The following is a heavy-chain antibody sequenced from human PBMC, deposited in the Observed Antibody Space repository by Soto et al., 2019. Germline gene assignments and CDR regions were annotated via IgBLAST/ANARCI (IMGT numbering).Heavy chain of an antibody. D-gene: IGHD2-15*01. Sequence: QVQLQESGPGLVKPSQTLSLTCTVSGGSISSGGYYWSWIRQHPGKGLEWIGYIYYSGSTYYNPYLNSRVTIQVDTAKDKFSLKLSSVTAADTAVYYCARGGYCSGGSGDVGHLGYWGQGTLVTVSS. CDR1: GGSISSGGYY. V-gene: IGHV4-31*03. J-gene: IGHJ4*02. CDR3: ARGGYCSGGSGDVGHLGY. CDR2: IYYSGST.